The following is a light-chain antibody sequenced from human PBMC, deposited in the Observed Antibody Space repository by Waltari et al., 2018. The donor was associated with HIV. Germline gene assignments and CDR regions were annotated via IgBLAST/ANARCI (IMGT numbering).Light chain of an antibody. Sequence: QSALTQPPSASGSPGQSVPIPRTATSSSVGGYNYVSWYQQHPGKAPKLMIYEVSKRPSGVPDRFSGSKSGNTASLTVSGLQAEDEADYYCSSYAGSNNLGVFGGGTKLTVL. J-gene: IGLJ3*02. V-gene: IGLV2-8*01. CDR3: SSYAGSNNLGV. CDR1: SSSVGGYNY. CDR2: EVS.